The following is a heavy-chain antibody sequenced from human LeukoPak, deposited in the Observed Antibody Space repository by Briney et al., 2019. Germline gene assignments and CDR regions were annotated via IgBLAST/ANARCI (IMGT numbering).Heavy chain of an antibody. V-gene: IGHV3-53*01. D-gene: IGHD3-10*01. CDR2: IYSGGST. Sequence: GGCLRLSCAASGFTVSSNYMSWVRQAPGKGLEWDSVIYSGGSTYYADSVKGRFTISRDNSKNTLYLQMNSLRAEDTAVYYCARGVITMVRGVRPPYYMDVWGKGTTVTVSS. J-gene: IGHJ6*03. CDR3: ARGVITMVRGVRPPYYMDV. CDR1: GFTVSSNY.